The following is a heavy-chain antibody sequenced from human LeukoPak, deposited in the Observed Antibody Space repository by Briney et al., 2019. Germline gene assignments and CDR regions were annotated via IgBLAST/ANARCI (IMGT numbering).Heavy chain of an antibody. J-gene: IGHJ5*02. D-gene: IGHD3-22*01. V-gene: IGHV4-4*07. CDR3: ARERRITMIVVVPGWFAP. Sequence: SETLSLTCTVAGGSISSYYWSWIRQPAGKGLEWIGRIYTSGSTNYNPSLNRRVTMSVGTSNNQFSMKLSSVTAADTAVYSCARERRITMIVVVPGWFAPWGQGTLVTVSS. CDR1: GGSISSYY. CDR2: IYTSGST.